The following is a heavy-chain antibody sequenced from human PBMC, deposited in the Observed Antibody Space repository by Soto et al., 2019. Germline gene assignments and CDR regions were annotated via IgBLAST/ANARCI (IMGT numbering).Heavy chain of an antibody. V-gene: IGHV1-8*01. D-gene: IGHD3-9*01. CDR3: ARLIRYFDWLTPYYYYYMDV. J-gene: IGHJ6*03. Sequence: QVQLVQSGAEVKKPGASVKVSCKASGYTFTSYDINWVRQDTGQGLEWMGWMNPNSGNTGYAQKFQVRVTMTRNTSISTAYMELSSLRSEDTAVYYCARLIRYFDWLTPYYYYYMDVWGKGTTVTVSS. CDR1: GYTFTSYD. CDR2: MNPNSGNT.